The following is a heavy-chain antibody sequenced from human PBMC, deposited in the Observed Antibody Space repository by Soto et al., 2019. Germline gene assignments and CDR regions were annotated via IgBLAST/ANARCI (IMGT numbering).Heavy chain of an antibody. J-gene: IGHJ4*02. CDR3: ARDRQGYSSSRYFDY. V-gene: IGHV3-33*01. D-gene: IGHD6-6*01. Sequence: PGGSLRLSCAASGFTFSSYGMHWVRQAPGKGLEWVAVIWYDGSNKYYADSVKGRFTISRDNSKNTLYLQMNSLRAEDAAVYYCARDRQGYSSSRYFDYWGQGTLVTVSS. CDR2: IWYDGSNK. CDR1: GFTFSSYG.